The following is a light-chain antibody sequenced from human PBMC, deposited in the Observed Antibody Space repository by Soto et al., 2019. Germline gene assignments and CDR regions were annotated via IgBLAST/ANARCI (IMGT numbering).Light chain of an antibody. Sequence: AIRMTQSPSSFYASTGDRVTITCRASQGISSHLAWYQVKPRKAPRLLIYTASYLESGVPSRFSGSGSGTDFNLTISTLKSEDFAVYTCQQYFSFPLTFGGGTKVEIK. V-gene: IGKV1-8*01. CDR3: QQYFSFPLT. CDR1: QGISSH. CDR2: TAS. J-gene: IGKJ4*01.